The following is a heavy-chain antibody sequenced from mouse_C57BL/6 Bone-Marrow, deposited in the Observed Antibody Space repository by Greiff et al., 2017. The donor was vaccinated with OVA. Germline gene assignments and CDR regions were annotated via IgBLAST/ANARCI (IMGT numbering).Heavy chain of an antibody. D-gene: IGHD1-1*01. J-gene: IGHJ1*03. V-gene: IGHV7-3*01. CDR1: GFTFTDYY. Sequence: EVMLVESGGGLVQPGGSLSLSCAASGFTFTDYYMSWVRQPPGKALEWLGFIRNKANGYTTEYSASVKGRFTISRDNSQSILYLQMNALRAEDSATYYCARSPYYYGSGYFDVWGTGTTVTVSS. CDR2: IRNKANGYTT. CDR3: ARSPYYYGSGYFDV.